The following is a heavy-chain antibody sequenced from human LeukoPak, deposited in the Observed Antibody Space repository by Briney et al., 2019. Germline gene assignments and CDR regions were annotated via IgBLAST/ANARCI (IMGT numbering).Heavy chain of an antibody. Sequence: SETLSLTCAVYGGSFSGYYWSWIRQPPGKGLEWIGEINHSGSTNYNPSLKSRVTISVDTSKNQFSLKLSSVTAADTAVYYCARAHLGYVWGSCNAHKNWFDPWGQGTLVTVSS. D-gene: IGHD3-16*01. CDR1: GGSFSGYY. CDR2: INHSGST. J-gene: IGHJ5*02. CDR3: ARAHLGYVWGSCNAHKNWFDP. V-gene: IGHV4-34*01.